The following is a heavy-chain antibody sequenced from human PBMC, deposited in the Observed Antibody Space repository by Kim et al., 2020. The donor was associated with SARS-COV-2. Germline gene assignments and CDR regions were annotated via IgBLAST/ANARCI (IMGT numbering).Heavy chain of an antibody. CDR3: SRDRERCNTTNCYFGSGFDY. V-gene: IGHV3-48*02. J-gene: IGHJ4*02. CDR2: ISSRSGTT. D-gene: IGHD2-2*01. CDR1: GFSFSAYS. Sequence: GGSLRLSCAASGFSFSAYSMNWVRQAPGKGLEWVSYISSRSGTTYYADSVRGRFTISRDNAKNSLFLQMNSLRDDDTAVYYCSRDRERCNTTNCYFGSGFDYWGQGARVTVSS.